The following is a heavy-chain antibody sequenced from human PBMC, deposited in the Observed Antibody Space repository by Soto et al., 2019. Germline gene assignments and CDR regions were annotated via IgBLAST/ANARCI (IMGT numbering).Heavy chain of an antibody. CDR2: NSAFNGNT. J-gene: IGHJ3*01. V-gene: IGHV1-18*01. Sequence: ASVKVSCKASGFRFSDYGFNWLRQAPGQGLERMGWNSAFNGNTETAQGLQDRVTMTTDSSTTTAHMDLTNLTTDDTAIYYCARSYYLADAFDVWGQGTMVTVSS. D-gene: IGHD3-16*01. CDR3: ARSYYLADAFDV. CDR1: GFRFSDYG.